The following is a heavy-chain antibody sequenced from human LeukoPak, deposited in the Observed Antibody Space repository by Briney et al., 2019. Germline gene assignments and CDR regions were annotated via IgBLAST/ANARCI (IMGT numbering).Heavy chain of an antibody. CDR1: GFTFSTYW. D-gene: IGHD3-10*01. V-gene: IGHV3-7*05. CDR3: AFYYYGTRRFDP. CDR2: IKQDGSEK. J-gene: IGHJ5*02. Sequence: GGSLGLSCAASGFTFSTYWMSWVRQAPGKGLEWVANIKQDGSEKFYVDSVKGRFTISRDNTKNSLYLQMNSLRAEDTAVYYCAFYYYGTRRFDPWGQGNLVTVSS.